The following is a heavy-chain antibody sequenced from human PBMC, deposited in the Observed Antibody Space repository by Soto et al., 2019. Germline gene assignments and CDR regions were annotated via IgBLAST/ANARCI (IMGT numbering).Heavy chain of an antibody. CDR2: IYWDDDK. J-gene: IGHJ4*02. CDR3: AQASTSDLLRFYH. CDR1: GFSLTTTDMG. D-gene: IGHD2-2*01. V-gene: IGHV2-5*02. Sequence: QITLKESGPPLVRPAQTLTLTCTFSGFSLTTTDMGVAWIRQPPGKALEWLALIYWDDDKRYNPSLKNRLAISKDTSRDRVVLTTPNISPADTGTYCCAQASTSDLLRFYHWDPRTMVTSSS.